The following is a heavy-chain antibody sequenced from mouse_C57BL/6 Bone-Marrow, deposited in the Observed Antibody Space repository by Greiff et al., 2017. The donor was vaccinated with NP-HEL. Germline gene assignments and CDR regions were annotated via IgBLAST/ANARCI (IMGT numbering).Heavy chain of an antibody. CDR3: ARGSSYDWYFDV. CDR2: IYPGDGDT. Sequence: QVQLQQSGPELVKPGASVKISCKASGYAFSSSWMNWVKQRPGKGLEWIGRIYPGDGDTNYNGKFKGKATLTADKSSSTAYMQLSSLTSEDSAVYFCARGSSYDWYFDVWGTGTTVTVSS. V-gene: IGHV1-82*01. CDR1: GYAFSSSW. D-gene: IGHD1-1*01. J-gene: IGHJ1*03.